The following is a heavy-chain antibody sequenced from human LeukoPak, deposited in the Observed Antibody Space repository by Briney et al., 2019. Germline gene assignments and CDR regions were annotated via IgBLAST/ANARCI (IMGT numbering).Heavy chain of an antibody. CDR3: AREAKDYYDSSGYYYVFDY. CDR1: GYTFTSYG. J-gene: IGHJ4*02. V-gene: IGHV1-18*01. CDR2: ISAYNGNT. Sequence: ASVKVSCTASGYTFTSYGISWVRQAPGQGLEWMGWISAYNGNTNYAQKLQGRVTTTTDTSTSTAYMELRSLRSDDTAVYYCAREAKDYYDSSGYYYVFDYWGQGTLVTVSS. D-gene: IGHD3-22*01.